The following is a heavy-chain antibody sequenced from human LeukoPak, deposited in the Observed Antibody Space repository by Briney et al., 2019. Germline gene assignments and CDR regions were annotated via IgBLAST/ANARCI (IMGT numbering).Heavy chain of an antibody. V-gene: IGHV4-59*01. CDR2: IYYSGST. CDR3: ARVVVAYCGGDRYSGTFDY. Sequence: SETLSLTCTVSGGSISGYYWSWIRQPPGKGLEWIGYIYYSGSTNYNPSLKSRVTISVDTSKNQFSLRLSSVTAADTAVYYCARVVVAYCGGDRYSGTFDYWGQGTLVTVSS. CDR1: GGSISGYY. J-gene: IGHJ4*02. D-gene: IGHD2-21*02.